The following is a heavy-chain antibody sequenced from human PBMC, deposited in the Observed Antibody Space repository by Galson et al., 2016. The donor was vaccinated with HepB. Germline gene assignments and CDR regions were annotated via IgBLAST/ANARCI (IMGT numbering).Heavy chain of an antibody. D-gene: IGHD2-15*01. J-gene: IGHJ4*02. CDR3: AVAAGYSSDY. V-gene: IGHV3-7*03. Sequence: SLRLSCAASGXTXRXXXMSXXXQAPXKGLEXLANIKGDGSEMYYVDSVKGRFTISRDRAKNSLSLQMNSLRAEDTAVYYCAVAAGYSSDYWGQGTLVTVSS. CDR2: IKGDGSEM. CDR1: GXTXRXXX.